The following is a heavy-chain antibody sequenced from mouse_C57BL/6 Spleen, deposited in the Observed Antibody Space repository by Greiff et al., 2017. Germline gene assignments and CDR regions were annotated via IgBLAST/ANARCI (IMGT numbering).Heavy chain of an antibody. CDR2: ISSGSSTI. CDR1: GFTFSDYG. V-gene: IGHV5-17*01. CDR3: ARSPITTVVDTYYAMDY. J-gene: IGHJ4*01. D-gene: IGHD1-1*01. Sequence: DVKLVESGGGLVKPGGSLKLSCAASGFTFSDYGMHWVRQAPEKGLEWVAYISSGSSTIYYADTVKGRFTISRDNAKNTLFLQMTSLRSEDTAMYYCARSPITTVVDTYYAMDYWGQGTSVTVSS.